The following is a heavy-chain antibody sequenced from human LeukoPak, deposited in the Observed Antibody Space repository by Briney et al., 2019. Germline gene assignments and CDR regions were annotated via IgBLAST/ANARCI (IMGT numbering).Heavy chain of an antibody. D-gene: IGHD6-13*01. Sequence: GGSLRLSCAASGFTVSSNYMSWVRQAPGKGLEWVSVIYSGGSTYYADSVKGRFTISRDNSKNTLYLQMNSLRAEDTAVYYCARAHFSSSWPAGSPYDYWGQGTLVTVSS. CDR3: ARAHFSSSWPAGSPYDY. CDR2: IYSGGST. V-gene: IGHV3-53*01. J-gene: IGHJ4*02. CDR1: GFTVSSNY.